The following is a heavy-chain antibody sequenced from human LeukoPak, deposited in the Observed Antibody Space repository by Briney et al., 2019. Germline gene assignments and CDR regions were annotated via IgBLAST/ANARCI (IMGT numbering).Heavy chain of an antibody. Sequence: PSETLSLTCTVSGGSISSYYWSWIRQPPGKGLEWIGYIYYSGSTNYNPSLKSRVTISVDTSKNQFSLKLRSVTAEDTAVYYCAKITKEMATLLENRLGLDYWGQGTLVTVSS. CDR1: GGSISSYY. V-gene: IGHV4-59*01. CDR2: IYYSGST. CDR3: AKITKEMATLLENRLGLDY. J-gene: IGHJ4*02. D-gene: IGHD5-24*01.